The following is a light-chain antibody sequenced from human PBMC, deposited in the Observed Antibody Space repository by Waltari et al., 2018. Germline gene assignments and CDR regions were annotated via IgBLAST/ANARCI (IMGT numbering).Light chain of an antibody. J-gene: IGKJ1*01. V-gene: IGKV4-1*01. CDR2: WAA. CDR1: QSVLYSSNNKNY. Sequence: DIVMTQSPDSLAVSLVARATINCKSSQSVLYSSNNKNYLAWYQQKPGQPPKLLIYWAATRESGVPDRFSGSGSGTDFTLTISSLQAGDVAVYYCQQYYTTPWTFGQGTKVEIK. CDR3: QQYYTTPWT.